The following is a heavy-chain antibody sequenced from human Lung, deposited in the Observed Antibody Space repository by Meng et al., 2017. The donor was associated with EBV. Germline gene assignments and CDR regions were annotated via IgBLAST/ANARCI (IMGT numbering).Heavy chain of an antibody. CDR1: GFTFSSYS. CDR3: ARMYSGSYYGYFQQ. J-gene: IGHJ1*01. Sequence: EVQLVESGGGLVRPGGSLRPSCAASGFTFSSYSMNWVRQAPGKGLEWVSSISSSSSYIYYADSVKGRFTISRDNAKNSLYLQMNSLRAEDTAVYYCARMYSGSYYGYFQQWGQGTLGTVSS. CDR2: ISSSSSYI. V-gene: IGHV3-21*01. D-gene: IGHD1-26*01.